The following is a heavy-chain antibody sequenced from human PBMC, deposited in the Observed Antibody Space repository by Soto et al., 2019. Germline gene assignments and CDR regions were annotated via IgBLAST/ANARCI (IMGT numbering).Heavy chain of an antibody. CDR1: GLTFSDYY. Sequence: GSLRLYCAASGLTFSDYYMPWLRPAPGKGLEWVSYIGAICTYKNYADSVKGRFTISRYNAKNSLFLQMDSLRGEDTAVYYCAGVSSVRAMDVWGQGTTVTFSS. CDR2: IGAICTYK. J-gene: IGHJ6*02. CDR3: AGVSSVRAMDV. D-gene: IGHD6-25*01. V-gene: IGHV3-11*06.